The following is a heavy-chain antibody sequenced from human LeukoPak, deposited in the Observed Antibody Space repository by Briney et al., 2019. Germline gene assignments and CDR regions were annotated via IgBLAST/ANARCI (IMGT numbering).Heavy chain of an antibody. J-gene: IGHJ4*02. D-gene: IGHD4-17*01. CDR2: ISGYNGNT. CDR3: ARTDFGDPEGYFDY. Sequence: ASVKVSCKASGYTFTNYGITWVRQAPGQGLEWMGWISGYNGNTNYAQKLQGRVTMTTDTSTSTAYMELRSLRPDDTAVYYCARTDFGDPEGYFDYWGQGTLVTVSS. CDR1: GYTFTNYG. V-gene: IGHV1-18*01.